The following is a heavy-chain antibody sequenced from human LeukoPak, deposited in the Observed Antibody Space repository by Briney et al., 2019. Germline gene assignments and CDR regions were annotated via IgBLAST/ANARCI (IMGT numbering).Heavy chain of an antibody. D-gene: IGHD3-9*01. CDR1: GYTFTTYA. CDR3: ARAPYDILTGYSLNWFDP. Sequence: ASVKVSCKASGYTFTTYAMHWVRQAPEQRLEWMGWINGDNGNTKYSQKFQGRVTITRDTSAYTAYMELRSLSSADTAVYFCARAPYDILTGYSLNWFDPWGQGTLVTVSS. J-gene: IGHJ5*02. CDR2: INGDNGNT. V-gene: IGHV1-3*01.